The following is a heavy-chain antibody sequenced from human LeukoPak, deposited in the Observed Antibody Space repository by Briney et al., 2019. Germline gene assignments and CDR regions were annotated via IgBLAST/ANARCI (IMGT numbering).Heavy chain of an antibody. Sequence: PSETLSLTCTVSGGSISSYYWSWIRQPAGKGLEWIGRIYTSGSTNYNPSLKSRVTMSVDTSKNQFSLKLSSVTAADTAVYYCARALLIVGEDWFDPWGQGTLVTVSS. CDR1: GGSISSYY. J-gene: IGHJ5*02. CDR2: IYTSGST. V-gene: IGHV4-4*07. CDR3: ARALLIVGEDWFDP. D-gene: IGHD1-26*01.